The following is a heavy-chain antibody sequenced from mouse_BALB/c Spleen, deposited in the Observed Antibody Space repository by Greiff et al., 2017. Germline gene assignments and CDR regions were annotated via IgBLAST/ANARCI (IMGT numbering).Heavy chain of an antibody. CDR1: GYTFTDYY. J-gene: IGHJ2*01. V-gene: IGHV1-19*01. CDR2: VNPYNGGT. Sequence: VQLQQSGPELVKPGASVKMSCKASGYTFTDYYMDWVKQSHGESFEWIGRVNPYNGGTSYNQKFKGKATLTVDKSSSTAYMELNSLTSEDSAVYYCARSRERYYFDYWGQGTTLTVSS. CDR3: ARSRERYYFDY.